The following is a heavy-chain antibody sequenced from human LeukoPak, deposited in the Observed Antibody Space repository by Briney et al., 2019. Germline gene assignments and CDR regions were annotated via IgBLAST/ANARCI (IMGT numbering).Heavy chain of an antibody. V-gene: IGHV1-18*01. CDR2: ISAYNGNT. D-gene: IGHD6-19*01. CDR3: ARDGQWLVHDWFDP. CDR1: GYTFASYG. J-gene: IGHJ5*02. Sequence: ASVKVSCKASGYTFASYGISWVRQAPGQGLEWMGWISAYNGNTNYAQKLQGRVTMTTDTSTSTAYMELRSLRSDDTAVYYCARDGQWLVHDWFDPWGQGTLVTVSS.